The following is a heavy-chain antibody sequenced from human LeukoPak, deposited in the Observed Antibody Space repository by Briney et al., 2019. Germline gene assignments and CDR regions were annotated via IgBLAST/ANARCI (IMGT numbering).Heavy chain of an antibody. CDR3: ARHAYCGGDCFGGAFEI. D-gene: IGHD2-21*02. V-gene: IGHV4-59*08. CDR1: GGSISYYY. CDR2: VYYSGST. J-gene: IGHJ3*02. Sequence: SETLSLTCTVSGGSISYYYWNWIRQPPGKGLEWIGYVYYSGSTSYNPSLKSRVTISLDTSKHQFSLKLNSVTAADTAVYYCARHAYCGGDCFGGAFEIWGQGTMVTVSS.